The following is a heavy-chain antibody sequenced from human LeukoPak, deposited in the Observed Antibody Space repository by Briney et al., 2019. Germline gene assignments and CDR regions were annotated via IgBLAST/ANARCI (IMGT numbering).Heavy chain of an antibody. V-gene: IGHV4-30-2*01. CDR2: IYHSGST. Sequence: SETLSLTCAVSGGSISSGGYSWSWIRQPPGKGLEWIGYIYHSGSTYYNPSLKSRVTISVDRSKNQFSLKLSSVTAADTAVYYCARSPNYYDILTGYYKHAFDIWGQGTMVTVSS. CDR1: GGSISSGGYS. D-gene: IGHD3-9*01. J-gene: IGHJ3*02. CDR3: ARSPNYYDILTGYYKHAFDI.